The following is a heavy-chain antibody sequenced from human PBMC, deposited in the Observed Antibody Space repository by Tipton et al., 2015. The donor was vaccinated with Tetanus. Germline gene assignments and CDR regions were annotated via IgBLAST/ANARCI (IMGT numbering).Heavy chain of an antibody. Sequence: SLRLSCAASGFGFSSYLMSWVRQAPGEGLEWVSTISGGGHNTHYADSVQGRFTISRDNSKNTMYLQMNSLRAEDTAVYYCTKDVGIVLFDYWGQGTLVTVSS. J-gene: IGHJ4*02. D-gene: IGHD2-8*01. CDR1: GFGFSSYL. CDR2: ISGGGHNT. V-gene: IGHV3-23*01. CDR3: TKDVGIVLFDY.